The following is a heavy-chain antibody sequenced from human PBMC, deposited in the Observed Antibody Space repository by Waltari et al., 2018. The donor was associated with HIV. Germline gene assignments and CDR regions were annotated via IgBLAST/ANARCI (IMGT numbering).Heavy chain of an antibody. V-gene: IGHV1-46*01. J-gene: IGHJ3*02. CDR3: ARDPSVGATTSAFDI. Sequence: QVQLVQSGAEVKKPGASVKVSCKASGYTFTSYYMHWVRQAPGQGLEWMGIINPSGGSTSYAQKCQGRVTMTRDTSTSTVYMELSSLRSEDTAVYYCARDPSVGATTSAFDIWGQGTMVTVSS. CDR1: GYTFTSYY. D-gene: IGHD1-26*01. CDR2: INPSGGST.